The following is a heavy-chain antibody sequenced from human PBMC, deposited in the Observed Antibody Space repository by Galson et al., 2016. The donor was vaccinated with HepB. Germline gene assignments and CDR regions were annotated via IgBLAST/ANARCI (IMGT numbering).Heavy chain of an antibody. CDR2: IETAGDT. CDR3: ARGKSLWTMPWNYGLDV. D-gene: IGHD2-2*01. CDR1: GFIFSTHD. Sequence: SLRLSCAASGFIFSTHDMHWVRQVTRKGLEWVSGIETAGDTYYADSVKGRFTISRENGKNSVYPQMNSLSAGDTAVYYCARGKSLWTMPWNYGLDVWGKGTTVTVSS. J-gene: IGHJ6*04. V-gene: IGHV3-13*01.